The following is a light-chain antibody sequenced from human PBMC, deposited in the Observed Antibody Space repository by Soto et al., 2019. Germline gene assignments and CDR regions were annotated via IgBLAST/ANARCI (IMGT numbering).Light chain of an antibody. J-gene: IGLJ2*01. CDR2: GTS. Sequence: QAVVTQEPSFSVSPGGTVTLTCGLTSGSVSTNHYPTWYQQTPGQTPCTLIYGTSTRSSGVPDRFSGSILGNKAALTITRAQADDESDYYCVLYMGSGSVVFGGGTKLTVL. CDR3: VLYMGSGSVV. V-gene: IGLV8-61*01. CDR1: SGSVSTNHY.